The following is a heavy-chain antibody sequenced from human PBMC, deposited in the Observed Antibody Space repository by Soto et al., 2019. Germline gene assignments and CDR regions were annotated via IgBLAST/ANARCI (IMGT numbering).Heavy chain of an antibody. V-gene: IGHV1-18*04. D-gene: IGHD6-19*01. CDR3: ARDRSSGWLACQDAFDI. CDR1: GYTFTSYG. J-gene: IGHJ3*02. CDR2: ISAYNGNT. Sequence: QVQLVQSGAEVKKPGASVKVSCKASGYTFTSYGISWVRQAPGQGLEWMGWISAYNGNTNYAQKLQGRVTMTTDTSTSTAYMELRSLRSDYTAVYYCARDRSSGWLACQDAFDIWGQGTMVTVSS.